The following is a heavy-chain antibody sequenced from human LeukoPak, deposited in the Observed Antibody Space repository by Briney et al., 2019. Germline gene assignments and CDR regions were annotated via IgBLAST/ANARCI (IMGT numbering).Heavy chain of an antibody. Sequence: ASVKVSCKASGGTFSSYAISWVRQAPGQGLEWMGGIIPIFGTANYAQKFQGRVTITADESTSTAYMELSSLRSEDTAVYYCARTHRTLRYFDWFRPYDAFDIWGQGTMVTVSS. D-gene: IGHD3-9*01. V-gene: IGHV1-69*13. CDR3: ARTHRTLRYFDWFRPYDAFDI. J-gene: IGHJ3*02. CDR2: IIPIFGTA. CDR1: GGTFSSYA.